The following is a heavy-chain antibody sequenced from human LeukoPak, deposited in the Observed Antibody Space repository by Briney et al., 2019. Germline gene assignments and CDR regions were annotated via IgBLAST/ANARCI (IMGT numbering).Heavy chain of an antibody. CDR3: ARGCGYCSSTSCFIDAFDI. CDR1: GYTFTSYG. V-gene: IGHV1-18*01. D-gene: IGHD2-2*01. Sequence: ASVKVSCKASGYTFTSYGISWVRQAPGQRLEWMGRISACNGNTNYAQKLQGRVTMTTDTSTSTAYMELRSLRSDDTAVYYCARGCGYCSSTSCFIDAFDIWGQGTMVTVSS. CDR2: ISACNGNT. J-gene: IGHJ3*02.